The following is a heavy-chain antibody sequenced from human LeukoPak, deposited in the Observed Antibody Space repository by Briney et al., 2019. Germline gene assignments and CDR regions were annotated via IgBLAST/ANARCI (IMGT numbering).Heavy chain of an antibody. CDR3: AGDLFTMIVHDAFDI. CDR1: GFTFSSYG. CDR2: IRYDGSNK. J-gene: IGHJ3*02. V-gene: IGHV3-30*02. Sequence: GGSLRLSCAAPGFTFSSYGMQWVRQAPGKGLEWVAFIRYDGSNKYYADSVKGRFTIHRDNSKNTLDLQINSLGDEEVSVYYCAGDLFTMIVHDAFDIWGQGTMVTVSS. D-gene: IGHD3-22*01.